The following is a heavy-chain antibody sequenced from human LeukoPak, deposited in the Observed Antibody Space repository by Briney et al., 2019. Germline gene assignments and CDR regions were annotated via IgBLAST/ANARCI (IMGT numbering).Heavy chain of an antibody. V-gene: IGHV3-9*03. CDR1: GFTFDDYA. D-gene: IGHD3-10*01. J-gene: IGHJ6*03. Sequence: GGSLRLSCAASGFTFDDYAMHWVRQAPGKGLEWVSGISWNSGSIGYADSVKGRFTISRDNAKNSLYLRMNSPRAEDMALYYCAKGGGGYSYYYYMDVWGKGTTVTVSS. CDR3: AKGGGGYSYYYYMDV. CDR2: ISWNSGSI.